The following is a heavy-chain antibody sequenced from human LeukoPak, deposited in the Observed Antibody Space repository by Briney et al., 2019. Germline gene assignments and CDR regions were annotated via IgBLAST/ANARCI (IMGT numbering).Heavy chain of an antibody. D-gene: IGHD6-19*01. CDR2: IYYTGST. CDR1: GVSISSYY. V-gene: IGHV4-59*08. CDR3: ARQACGSGCSKGIDY. Sequence: SETPSLTCTVSGVSISSYYWSWIRQPPGKGLEWIGYIYYTGSTDYNPSLKSRVTISVDTSKNQFSLKLSSVTTADTAVYYCARQACGSGCSKGIDYWGQGALVTVSS. J-gene: IGHJ4*02.